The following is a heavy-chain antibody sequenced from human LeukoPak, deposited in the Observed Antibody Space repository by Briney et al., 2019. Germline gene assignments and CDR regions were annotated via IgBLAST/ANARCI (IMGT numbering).Heavy chain of an antibody. J-gene: IGHJ4*02. CDR1: GGSISNYY. Sequence: TSETLSLTCTVSGGSISNYYWSWIRHTPRKGLEWVGYTYYSGNTNYNPSLKTRVTISVDTSKNQFSLKLSSVTAADTAVYYCARGYYHDSSGLDYWGQGTLVTVSS. V-gene: IGHV4-59*01. CDR3: ARGYYHDSSGLDY. CDR2: TYYSGNT. D-gene: IGHD3-22*01.